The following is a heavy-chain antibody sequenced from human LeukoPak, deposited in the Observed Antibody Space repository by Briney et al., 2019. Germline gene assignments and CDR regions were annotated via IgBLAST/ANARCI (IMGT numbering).Heavy chain of an antibody. J-gene: IGHJ3*01. D-gene: IGHD2-15*01. CDR3: AREGSAGAFDV. Sequence: SETLSLTCTVSVASISSDYWNWIRQPPGKGLEWLGHIYYRGTTNYNPSLKSRVTISVDTSKNQFSLKLSSVTAADTAVYYCAREGSAGAFDVWGQGIMVTVSS. V-gene: IGHV4-59*12. CDR1: VASISSDY. CDR2: IYYRGTT.